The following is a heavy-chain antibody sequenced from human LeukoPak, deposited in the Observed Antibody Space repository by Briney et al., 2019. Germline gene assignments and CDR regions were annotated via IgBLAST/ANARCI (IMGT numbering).Heavy chain of an antibody. CDR1: GYTFTSYG. V-gene: IGHV1-18*01. CDR2: ISAYNGNT. D-gene: IGHD1-26*01. Sequence: ASVKVSCTASGYTFTSYGISWVRQAPGQGLEWMGWISAYNGNTNYAQKLQGRVTMTTGTSTSTAYMELRSLRSDDTAVYYCARGATRRPPYYFDYWGQGTLVTVS. J-gene: IGHJ4*02. CDR3: ARGATRRPPYYFDY.